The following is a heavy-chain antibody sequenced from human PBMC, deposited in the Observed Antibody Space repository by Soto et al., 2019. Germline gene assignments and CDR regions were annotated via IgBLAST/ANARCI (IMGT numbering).Heavy chain of an antibody. CDR2: INHSGST. D-gene: IGHD3-10*01. V-gene: IGHV4-34*01. CDR3: ATRYITMVRGGPYYYYYMDV. CDR1: GGSFSGYY. J-gene: IGHJ6*03. Sequence: SETLSLTCAVYGGSFSGYYWSWIRQPPGKGLEWIGEINHSGSTNYNPSLKSRVTISVATSKNQFSLKLSSVTAADTAVYYCATRYITMVRGGPYYYYYMDVWGKGTTVTVSS.